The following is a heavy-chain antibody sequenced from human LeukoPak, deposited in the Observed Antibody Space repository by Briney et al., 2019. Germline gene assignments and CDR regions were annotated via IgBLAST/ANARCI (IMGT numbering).Heavy chain of an antibody. CDR3: ARAKGRYSNYASYYFDY. CDR1: GGTFSSYA. D-gene: IGHD4-11*01. J-gene: IGHJ4*02. CDR2: IIPIFGTA. V-gene: IGHV1-69*05. Sequence: SVKVSCKASGGTFSSYAISWVRQAPGQRLEWMGRIIPIFGTANYAQKFQGRVTITTDESTSTAYMELSSLRSEDTAVYYCARAKGRYSNYASYYFDYWGQGTLVTVSS.